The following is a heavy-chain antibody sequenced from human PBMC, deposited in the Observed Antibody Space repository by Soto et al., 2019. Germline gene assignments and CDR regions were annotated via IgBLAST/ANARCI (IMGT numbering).Heavy chain of an antibody. V-gene: IGHV1-69*01. CDR3: ARFGVGPKYYFDY. CDR2: IIPIFNSA. CDR1: GVTFNIYA. D-gene: IGHD3-3*01. J-gene: IGHJ4*02. Sequence: QVQLVQSGAEVKKPGSSVKVSCKASGVTFNIYAISWVRQAPGQGLEWMGEIIPIFNSANYAQKFQGRLAITSDESTGIVYMELSSLGSDDTAVYYCARFGVGPKYYFDYWGQGTLVTVSS.